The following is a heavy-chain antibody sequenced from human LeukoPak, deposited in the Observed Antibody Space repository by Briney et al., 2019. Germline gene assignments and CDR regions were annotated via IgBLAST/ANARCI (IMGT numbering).Heavy chain of an antibody. CDR1: RFIFRNYG. CDR3: ARDYYDISGIYYFYY. CDR2: ISSDGTNK. J-gene: IGHJ4*03. V-gene: IGHV3-30*14. Sequence: GGSLRLSCAASRFIFRNYGMHWVRQAPGKGLGWVTFISSDGTNKDYADSVKGRFTISRDNSKNTLYLQMNSLRAEDTAVYYCARDYYDISGIYYFYYWGQGNLVTVSS. D-gene: IGHD3-22*01.